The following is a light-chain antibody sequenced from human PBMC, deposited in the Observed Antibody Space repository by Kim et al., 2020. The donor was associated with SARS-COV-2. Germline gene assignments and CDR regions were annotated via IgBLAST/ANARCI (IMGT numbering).Light chain of an antibody. CDR1: PRVSTP. V-gene: IGKV3-11*01. J-gene: IGKJ4*01. Sequence: TLAIRARPRVSTPSAWYPQRPGQAPRLLICEPSTRATGIPARFSGSGSGTEFTLTISSLEPEDFAVYYCLQRARWPLTFGGGTKVDIK. CDR2: EPS. CDR3: LQRARWPLT.